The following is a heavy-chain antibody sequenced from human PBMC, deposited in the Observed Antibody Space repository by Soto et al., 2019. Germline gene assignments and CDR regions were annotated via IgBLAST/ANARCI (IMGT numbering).Heavy chain of an antibody. Sequence: EVQLLESGGGLVQPGGSLRLSCAASGLTFSSYAMSWVRQAPGKGLEWVSAISGSGGSTYYADSVKGRFTISRDNSKNTLYLQMNSLRAADTAVYYCAKMGGYGDETRIDYWGQGTLVTVSS. CDR1: GLTFSSYA. V-gene: IGHV3-23*01. CDR3: AKMGGYGDETRIDY. D-gene: IGHD4-17*01. CDR2: ISGSGGST. J-gene: IGHJ4*02.